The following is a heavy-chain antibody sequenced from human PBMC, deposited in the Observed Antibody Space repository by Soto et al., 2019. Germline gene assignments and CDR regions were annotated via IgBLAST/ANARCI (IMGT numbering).Heavy chain of an antibody. J-gene: IGHJ4*02. CDR3: ASLTGTTC. Sequence: LRLSCAASGFTFSSYAMHWVRQAPGKGLEWVAVISYDGSNKYYADSVKGRFTISRDNSKNTLYLQMNSLRAEDTAVYYCASLTGTTCWGQGTLVTVSS. CDR1: GFTFSSYA. D-gene: IGHD1-7*01. V-gene: IGHV3-30-3*01. CDR2: ISYDGSNK.